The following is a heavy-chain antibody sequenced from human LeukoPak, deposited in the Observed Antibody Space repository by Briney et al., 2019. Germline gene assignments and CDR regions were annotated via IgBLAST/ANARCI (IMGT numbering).Heavy chain of an antibody. J-gene: IGHJ5*02. D-gene: IGHD2-2*01. V-gene: IGHV1-2*02. Sequence: GASVKVSCKASGCTFTGYYMHWVRQAPGQGLEWMGWINPNSGGTNYAQKFQGRVTMTRDTSISTAYMELSRLRSDDTAVYYCAREDPPAGYCSSTSCYRWFDPWGQGTLVTVSS. CDR3: AREDPPAGYCSSTSCYRWFDP. CDR2: INPNSGGT. CDR1: GCTFTGYY.